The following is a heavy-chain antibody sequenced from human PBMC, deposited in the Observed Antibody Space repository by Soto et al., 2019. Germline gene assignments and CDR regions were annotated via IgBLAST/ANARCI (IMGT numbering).Heavy chain of an antibody. V-gene: IGHV1-2*02. CDR2: INPSSGGT. Sequence: ASVKVSCKASGYTFTGYYMHWVRQAPGQGLEWMGWINPSSGGTNYAQKFQGRVTMTRDTSISTAYMELSRLRSDYTAVYYCARITMIVVVNPDDFDIWGQGTMVTVSS. D-gene: IGHD3-22*01. CDR3: ARITMIVVVNPDDFDI. CDR1: GYTFTGYY. J-gene: IGHJ3*02.